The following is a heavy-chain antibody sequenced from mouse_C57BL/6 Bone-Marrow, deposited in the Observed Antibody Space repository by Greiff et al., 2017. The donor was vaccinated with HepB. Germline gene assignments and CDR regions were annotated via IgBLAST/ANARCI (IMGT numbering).Heavy chain of an antibody. Sequence: QVQLQQSGAELARPGASVKLSCKASGYTFTSYGISWVKQRTGQGLEWIGEIYPRSGNTYYNEKFKGKATLTADKSSSTAYMELRSLTSEDSAVYFCARGVSEWFAYWGQGTLVTVSA. D-gene: IGHD3-1*01. CDR3: ARGVSEWFAY. CDR2: IYPRSGNT. V-gene: IGHV1-81*01. J-gene: IGHJ3*01. CDR1: GYTFTSYG.